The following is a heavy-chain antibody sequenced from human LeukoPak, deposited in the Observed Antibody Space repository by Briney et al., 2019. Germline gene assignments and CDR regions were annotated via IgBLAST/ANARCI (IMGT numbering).Heavy chain of an antibody. D-gene: IGHD2-2*03. CDR2: ISYDGSNK. J-gene: IGHJ4*02. CDR3: ARDIGYCSSTSCPTLY. Sequence: PGGSLRLSCAASGFTFSSYAMHWVRQAPGKGLEWVAVISYDGSNKYYADSVKGRFTISRDNSKNTLYLQMNSLRAEDTAVYYCARDIGYCSSTSCPTLYWGQGTLVTVSS. CDR1: GFTFSSYA. V-gene: IGHV3-30-3*01.